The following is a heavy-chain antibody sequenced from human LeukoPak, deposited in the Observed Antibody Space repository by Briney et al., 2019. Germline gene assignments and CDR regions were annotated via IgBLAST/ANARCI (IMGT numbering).Heavy chain of an antibody. D-gene: IGHD6-19*01. CDR1: GFTFSGYA. J-gene: IGHJ4*02. CDR3: ARDHSIAVAGTFDY. CDR2: ISSDGTNK. Sequence: GGSLRLSCAASGFTFSGYAMNWVRQAPGKGLEWVAVISSDGTNKYYADSVKGRFTISRDNSKNTLDLQMNSLRAEDTAVYYCARDHSIAVAGTFDYWGQGTLVTVSS. V-gene: IGHV3-30-3*01.